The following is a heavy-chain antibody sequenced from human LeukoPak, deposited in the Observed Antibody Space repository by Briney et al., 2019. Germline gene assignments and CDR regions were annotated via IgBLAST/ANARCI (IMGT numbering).Heavy chain of an antibody. V-gene: IGHV3-9*01. CDR3: AKSEVDSSGYYYPWYFDL. J-gene: IGHJ2*01. CDR1: GFTFYDYA. CDR2: ISWNSGSI. D-gene: IGHD3-22*01. Sequence: GGSLRLSCAASGFTFYDYAMHWVRQAPGKGLEWVSGISWNSGSIGYADSVKGRFTISRDNAKNSLYLQMNSLRAEDTALYYCAKSEVDSSGYYYPWYFDLWGRGTLVTVSS.